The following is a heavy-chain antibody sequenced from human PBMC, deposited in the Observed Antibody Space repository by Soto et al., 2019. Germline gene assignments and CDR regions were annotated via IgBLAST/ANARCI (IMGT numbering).Heavy chain of an antibody. V-gene: IGHV4-59*08. Sequence: SETLSLTCTVSGGSISSYYWSWIRQPPGKGLEWIGYIYYSGSTNYNPSVKSRLTISVDTSKNQFSLKLSSVTAADTAVYYCARHGKRYFFDYWGQGTLVTVSS. CDR1: GGSISSYY. J-gene: IGHJ4*02. CDR3: ARHGKRYFFDY. CDR2: IYYSGST. D-gene: IGHD3-9*01.